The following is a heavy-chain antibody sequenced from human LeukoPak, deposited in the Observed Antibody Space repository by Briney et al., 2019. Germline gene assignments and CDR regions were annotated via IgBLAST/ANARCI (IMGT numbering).Heavy chain of an antibody. D-gene: IGHD3-10*01. V-gene: IGHV1-18*01. J-gene: IGHJ4*02. Sequence: ASVKVSCKASGYTFTSYGISWVRQAPGQGLEWMGWISAYNGNTNYAQKLQGRVTMTTDTSTSTAYMELRSLRSDDTAVYYCARVSRSGSYYIRGYYFDYWGQGTLVTVSS. CDR1: GYTFTSYG. CDR2: ISAYNGNT. CDR3: ARVSRSGSYYIRGYYFDY.